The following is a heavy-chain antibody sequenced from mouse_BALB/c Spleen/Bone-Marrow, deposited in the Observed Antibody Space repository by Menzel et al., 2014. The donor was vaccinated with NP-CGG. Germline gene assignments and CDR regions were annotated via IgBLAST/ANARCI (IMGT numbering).Heavy chain of an antibody. V-gene: IGHV4-1*02. D-gene: IGHD2-1*01. Sequence: EVQLQQSGGGLVQPGGSLKLSCAASGFDFSRYWMSWVRQAPGKGLQWIGEINPDSRTINYTPSLKDKFIISRDNAKNTLYLQMSKVRSEDTALYYCARGNYYGHLDYWGQGTTLTVSS. CDR1: GFDFSRYW. J-gene: IGHJ2*01. CDR3: ARGNYYGHLDY. CDR2: INPDSRTI.